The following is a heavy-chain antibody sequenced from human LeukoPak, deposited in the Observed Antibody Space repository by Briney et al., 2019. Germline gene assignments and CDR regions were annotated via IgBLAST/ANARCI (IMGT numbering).Heavy chain of an antibody. CDR1: GFTFSSYE. Sequence: GGSLRLSCAASGFTFSSYEMNWVRQAPGKGLEWVSAISGSGGSTYYADSVKGRFTISRDNSKNTLYLQMNSLRAEDMAVYYCTRGGWRGLDGYFDLWGRGTLVTVSS. V-gene: IGHV3-23*01. J-gene: IGHJ2*01. CDR3: TRGGWRGLDGYFDL. CDR2: ISGSGGST. D-gene: IGHD6-19*01.